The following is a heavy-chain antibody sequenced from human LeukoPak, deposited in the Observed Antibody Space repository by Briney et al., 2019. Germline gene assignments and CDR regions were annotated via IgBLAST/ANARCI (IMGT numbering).Heavy chain of an antibody. D-gene: IGHD3-16*01. CDR2: ITRDGGHT. CDR1: GFSFNDYT. Sequence: GGSLRLSCAASGFSFNDYTLHRVRQAPGKGLELVSLITRDGGHTYYADSVKGRFTISRDISKKSFYLQMNSLSTDDTALYYCATERSRYFDHWGQGTLVTVSP. CDR3: ATERSRYFDH. V-gene: IGHV3-43*01. J-gene: IGHJ4*02.